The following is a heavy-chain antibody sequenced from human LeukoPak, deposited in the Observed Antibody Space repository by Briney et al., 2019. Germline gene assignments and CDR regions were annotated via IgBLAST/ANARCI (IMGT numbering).Heavy chain of an antibody. CDR2: VDHTGST. CDR3: ARGRVSSSTWYSTYYYYFYMDV. V-gene: IGHV4-59*01. D-gene: IGHD1-1*01. CDR1: DDSITMYY. J-gene: IGHJ6*03. Sequence: SETLSLTCTVSDDSITMYYWSWRRQPPGKGLEWIGYVDHTGSTNFNPSLNGRVSISRDTSKNLFSLRLRSVTAADTAVYFCARGRVSSSTWYSTYYYYFYMDVWGKGTTVTISS.